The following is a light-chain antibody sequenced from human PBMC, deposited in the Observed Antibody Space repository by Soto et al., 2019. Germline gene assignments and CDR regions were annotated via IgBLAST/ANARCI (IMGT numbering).Light chain of an antibody. CDR1: SSNIGINA. CDR2: SNN. J-gene: IGLJ3*02. CDR3: AVWDDSLNGVV. V-gene: IGLV1-44*01. Sequence: QSVLTQPPSTSGTPGQRGTISCSGSSSNIGINAVNWYQQLPGTAPKLLIYSNNQRPSGVPDRFSGSKSGTSASLAISGLQSEDEADYYCAVWDDSLNGVVFGGGTQLTVL.